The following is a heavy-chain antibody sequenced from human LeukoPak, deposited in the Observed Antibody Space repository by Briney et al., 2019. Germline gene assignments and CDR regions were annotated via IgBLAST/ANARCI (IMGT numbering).Heavy chain of an antibody. J-gene: IGHJ3*02. D-gene: IGHD1-26*01. Sequence: SETLSLTCTVSGGSISNYYWSWIRQPPGKGLEWIGWIFGSGSSNYNRSLKNRLTISVDTPNNHFSLKLTSATAADTAVCYCAREKDTGSNHAKIRYDIWGQGTMVTVSS. CDR1: GGSISNYY. CDR3: AREKDTGSNHAKIRYDI. CDR2: IFGSGSS. V-gene: IGHV4-59*01.